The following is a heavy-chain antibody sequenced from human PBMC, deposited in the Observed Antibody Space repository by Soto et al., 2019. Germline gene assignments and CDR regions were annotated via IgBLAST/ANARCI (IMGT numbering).Heavy chain of an antibody. J-gene: IGHJ6*02. CDR2: INSDGSST. V-gene: IGHV3-74*01. CDR1: GFTFSSYW. D-gene: IGHD4-17*01. Sequence: GSLRLSCAASGFTFSSYWMHWVRQAPGKGLVWVSRINSDGSSTSYADSVKGRFTISRDNAKNTLYLQMNSLRAEDTAVFYCASGGGYGDYYYYYGMDVWGQGTTVTVSS. CDR3: ASGGGYGDYYYYYGMDV.